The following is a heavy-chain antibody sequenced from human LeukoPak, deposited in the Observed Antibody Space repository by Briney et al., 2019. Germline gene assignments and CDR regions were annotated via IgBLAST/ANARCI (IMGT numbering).Heavy chain of an antibody. J-gene: IGHJ4*02. V-gene: IGHV4-59*12. CDR1: GESISGFY. CDR3: ASHSGGYAY. Sequence: PSETLSLTCTVSGESISGFYWTWIRQPPGKGLEWIGYIYYSGSTNYNPSLKSRVTISVDTSKNQFSLKLSSVTAADTAVYYCASHSGGYAYWGQGTLVTVSS. CDR2: IYYSGST. D-gene: IGHD5-12*01.